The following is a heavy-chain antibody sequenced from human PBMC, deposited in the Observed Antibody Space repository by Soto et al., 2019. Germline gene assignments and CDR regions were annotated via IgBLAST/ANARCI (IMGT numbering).Heavy chain of an antibody. CDR2: ISAYNGNT. Sequence: GASVKVSCKASGYTFTSYGISWARQAPGQGLEWMGWISAYNGNTNYAQKLQGRVTMTTDTSTSTAYMELRSLRSDDTAVYYCARDHYDFWSGYTQDYYYYGMDVWGQGTTVTVSS. CDR3: ARDHYDFWSGYTQDYYYYGMDV. D-gene: IGHD3-3*01. CDR1: GYTFTSYG. J-gene: IGHJ6*02. V-gene: IGHV1-18*01.